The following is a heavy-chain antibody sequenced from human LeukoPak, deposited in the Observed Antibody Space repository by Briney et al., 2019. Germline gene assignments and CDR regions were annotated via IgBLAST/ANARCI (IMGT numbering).Heavy chain of an antibody. D-gene: IGHD6-13*01. V-gene: IGHV4-34*01. CDR3: ARGSDTAAGLY. CDR1: GGSFSGYY. J-gene: IGHJ4*02. Sequence: PSETLSLTCAVYGGSFSGYYWSWIRQPPGKGLEWIGEINHSGGTNYNPSLKSRVSISVDSSKNQFSLKVSSVTAADTAVYYWARGSDTAAGLYWGQGTLVTVSS. CDR2: INHSGGT.